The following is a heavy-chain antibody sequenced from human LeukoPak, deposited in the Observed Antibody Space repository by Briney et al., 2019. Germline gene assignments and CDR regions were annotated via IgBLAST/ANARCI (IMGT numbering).Heavy chain of an antibody. J-gene: IGHJ4*02. Sequence: GGSLRLSCAASGFTFSSYNMNWVRQAPGKGLEWVSYISSSSSTIYYADSVKGRFTISRDNAKNSLYLQMNSLRAEDTAVYYCARDFLVDECWGQGTLVTVSS. CDR2: ISSSSSTI. CDR3: ARDFLVDEC. D-gene: IGHD2-15*01. V-gene: IGHV3-48*04. CDR1: GFTFSSYN.